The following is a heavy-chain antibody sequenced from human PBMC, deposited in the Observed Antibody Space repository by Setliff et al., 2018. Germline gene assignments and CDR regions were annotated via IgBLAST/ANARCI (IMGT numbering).Heavy chain of an antibody. Sequence: SETLSLTCTVSSGSIIGYYWSWIRQSPGKALEWIGYIYYTGATNYNPSLRSRVTLLADTSKNQLSLRLRSVTAADTAVYYCVREGGTAVDVLYYHYDGMDVWGQGTTVTVSS. V-gene: IGHV4-59*12. CDR2: IYYTGAT. CDR3: VREGGTAVDVLYYHYDGMDV. J-gene: IGHJ6*02. CDR1: SGSIIGYY. D-gene: IGHD6-19*01.